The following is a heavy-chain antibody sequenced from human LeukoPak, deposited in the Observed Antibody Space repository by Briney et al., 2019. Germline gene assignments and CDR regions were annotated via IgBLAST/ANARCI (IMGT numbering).Heavy chain of an antibody. J-gene: IGHJ5*02. CDR3: ARRVIIPSAIVVDWFDP. CDR2: ISGYSGNT. CDR1: GYTFTNYG. V-gene: IGHV1-18*01. D-gene: IGHD2-2*02. Sequence: ASVKVSCKASGYTFTNYGISWVRQAPGKGLEWMGWISGYSGNTNYAQKVQDRVTMTTDTSASTAYLEVRSLRSDDTAVYYCARRVIIPSAIVVDWFDPWGQGTLVTVSS.